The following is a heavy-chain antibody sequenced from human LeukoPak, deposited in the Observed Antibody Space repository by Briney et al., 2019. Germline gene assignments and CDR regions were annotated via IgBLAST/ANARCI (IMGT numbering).Heavy chain of an antibody. Sequence: SETLSLTCAVSGYSISSGYYWGWIRQPPGKGLEWIGSIYHSGSTYYNPSLKSRVTISVDTSKNQFSLKLSSVTAADTAVYYCARQNITIFGVVMPWGQGPLVTVSS. J-gene: IGHJ5*02. CDR1: GYSISSGYY. D-gene: IGHD3-3*01. CDR2: IYHSGST. CDR3: ARQNITIFGVVMP. V-gene: IGHV4-38-2*01.